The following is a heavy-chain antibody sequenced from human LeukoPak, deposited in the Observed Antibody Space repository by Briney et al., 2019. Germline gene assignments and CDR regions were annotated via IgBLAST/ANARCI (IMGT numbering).Heavy chain of an antibody. CDR2: IRYDGSNK. V-gene: IGHV3-30*02. D-gene: IGHD6-13*01. CDR3: AKRSGWPAASTRNWFDP. CDR1: GFIFSNHG. J-gene: IGHJ5*02. Sequence: GGSLRLSCAASGFIFSNHGMHWVRQAPGKGLEWVAFIRYDGSNKYYADSVKGRFTISRNNSKNTLYLQMNSLRAEDTALYYCAKRSGWPAASTRNWFDPWGQGTLVTVSS.